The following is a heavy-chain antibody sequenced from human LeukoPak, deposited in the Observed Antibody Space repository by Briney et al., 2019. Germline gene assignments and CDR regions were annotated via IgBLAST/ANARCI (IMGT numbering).Heavy chain of an antibody. CDR2: IYSGGST. J-gene: IGHJ5*02. CDR1: GFTVSSNY. D-gene: IGHD2-2*01. V-gene: IGHV3-66*01. Sequence: PGGSLRLSCAASGFTVSSNYMSWVRQAPGKGLEWVSVIYSGGSTYYADSVKGRFTISRDNSKNTLYLQMNSLRAEDTAVYYCARDSAHIVVVPAVIPPSLDNWFDPWGQGTLVTVSS. CDR3: ARDSAHIVVVPAVIPPSLDNWFDP.